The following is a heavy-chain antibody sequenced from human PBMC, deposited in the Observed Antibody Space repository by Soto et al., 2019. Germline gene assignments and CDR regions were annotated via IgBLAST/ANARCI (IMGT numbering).Heavy chain of an antibody. J-gene: IGHJ4*02. CDR2: ISKDGNDQ. D-gene: IGHD1-26*01. CDR1: GFTFSNYG. CDR3: AKDRWEFTRYFDS. V-gene: IGHV3-30*18. Sequence: QVQLVESGGGVVQPGTSLRLSCAASGFTFSNYGIHWVRQAPGKGLEWVAVISKDGNDQYYADSVKGRFSVSRDNSKNTVLLQMNSLRPEDTDVYYCAKDRWEFTRYFDSWGQGTLVIVSS.